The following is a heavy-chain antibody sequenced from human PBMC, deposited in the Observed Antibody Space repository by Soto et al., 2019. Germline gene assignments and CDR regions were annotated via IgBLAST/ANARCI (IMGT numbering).Heavy chain of an antibody. J-gene: IGHJ4*02. CDR3: AREGNLGRWIQPLDS. CDR2: IYYSGST. Sequence: PSETLSLTCTVSGGSISSYYWSWIRQPPGKGLEWIGYIYYSGSTKYNPSIKSRVTISVDTSKNRFSLRLSSVTAADTAVYYCAREGNLGRWIQPLDSWGQGTLVTVSS. V-gene: IGHV4-59*01. CDR1: GGSISSYY. D-gene: IGHD2-2*03.